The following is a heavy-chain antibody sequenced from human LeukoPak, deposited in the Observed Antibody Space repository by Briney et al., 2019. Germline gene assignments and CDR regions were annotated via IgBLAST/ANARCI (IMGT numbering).Heavy chain of an antibody. V-gene: IGHV3-30*02. CDR1: GFTFTNYG. CDR3: AKGRDDMDV. J-gene: IGHJ6*04. Sequence: GRSLRLSCAASGFTFTNYGMHWIRQAPGKGLEWVAYDGTNKYYADSVKGRFTISRDNSKNTLFLQMNSLRDEDTAVYYCAKGRDDMDVWGKGTTVTVSS. CDR2: YDGTNK.